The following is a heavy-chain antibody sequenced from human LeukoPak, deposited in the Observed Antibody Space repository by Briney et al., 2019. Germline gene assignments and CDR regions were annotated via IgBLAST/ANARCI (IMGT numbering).Heavy chain of an antibody. CDR2: ISSSGSTI. CDR3: ARVYCSGGSCYSGGPYDY. J-gene: IGHJ4*02. Sequence: GGSLRLSCAASGFTFSSYEMNWVRQAPGKGLEWVSYISSSGSTIYYADSVKGRFTISRDNAKNPLYLQMNSLRAEDTAVYYCARVYCSGGSCYSGGPYDYWGQGTLVTVSS. V-gene: IGHV3-48*03. D-gene: IGHD2-15*01. CDR1: GFTFSSYE.